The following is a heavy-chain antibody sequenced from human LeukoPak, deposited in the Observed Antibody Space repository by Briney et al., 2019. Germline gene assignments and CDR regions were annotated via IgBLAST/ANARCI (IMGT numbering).Heavy chain of an antibody. CDR3: ARGRQDVTMIVVVMTAVSYYLDV. D-gene: IGHD3-22*01. V-gene: IGHV4-34*01. CDR2: MNPSGST. J-gene: IGHJ6*03. CDR1: GGSFSGYY. Sequence: SSETLSLTCAVYGGSFSGYYWTWIRQTPEKGLEWIGEMNPSGSTSYNPSLKSRVTISVDTSKNQFSLMLSSVTAADTAVYYCARGRQDVTMIVVVMTAVSYYLDVWGKGTTVTVS.